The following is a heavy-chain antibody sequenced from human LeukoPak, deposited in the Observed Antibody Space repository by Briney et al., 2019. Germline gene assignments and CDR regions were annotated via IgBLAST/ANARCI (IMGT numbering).Heavy chain of an antibody. CDR3: ARDWDYSNAFDI. V-gene: IGHV4-61*01. CDR1: GGSVNSGSYY. J-gene: IGHJ3*02. CDR2: IYYSGST. D-gene: IGHD3-10*01. Sequence: SETLSLTCTVSGGSVNSGSYYWSWIRQPPGKGLEWIGYIYYSGSTNYNPSLKSRVTISVDTSKNQFSLKLSSVTAADTAVYYCARDWDYSNAFDIWGQGTMVTVSS.